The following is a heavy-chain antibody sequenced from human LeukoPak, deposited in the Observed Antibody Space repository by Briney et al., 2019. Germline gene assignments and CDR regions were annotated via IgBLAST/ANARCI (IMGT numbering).Heavy chain of an antibody. CDR3: ARSKYSGFYYFDY. V-gene: IGHV1-2*02. Sequence: ASVKVSCKASGYTFTGYYMHWVRQPPGQGLEWMGWINPNSGGTNYAQKFQGRVTMTRDTSISTAYMELSRLRSDDTAVYYCARSKYSGFYYFDYWGQGTLVTVSS. J-gene: IGHJ4*02. CDR1: GYTFTGYY. D-gene: IGHD5-12*01. CDR2: INPNSGGT.